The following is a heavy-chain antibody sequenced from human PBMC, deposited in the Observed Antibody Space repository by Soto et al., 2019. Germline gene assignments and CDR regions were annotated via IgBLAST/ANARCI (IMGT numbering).Heavy chain of an antibody. V-gene: IGHV3-64D*06. CDR3: VKDAGGGDCRFPRWGLDP. CDR1: GFTFSDYA. D-gene: IGHD2-21*02. J-gene: IGHJ5*02. Sequence: GGSLRLSCSASGFTFSDYAIHWVRQAPGKGLEYLSIINSNGGSTYFADSVEGRFTISRDNSKNTVYLQMSSLRVEDTAVYYCVKDAGGGDCRFPRWGLDPWGHGTPVPV. CDR2: INSNGGST.